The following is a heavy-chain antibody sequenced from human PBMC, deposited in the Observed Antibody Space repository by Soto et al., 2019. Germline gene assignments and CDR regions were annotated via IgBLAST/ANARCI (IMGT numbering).Heavy chain of an antibody. V-gene: IGHV1-18*01. CDR2: ISAYNGNT. D-gene: IGHD6-13*01. J-gene: IGHJ6*02. Sequence: ASVKVSCKASGYTFTSYGISWVRQAPGQGLEWMGWISAYNGNTNYAQKLQGRVTMTTDTSTSTAYMELRSLRSDDTAVYYCARKGIAAAGPNKYGMDVWGQGTKVTVSS. CDR1: GYTFTSYG. CDR3: ARKGIAAAGPNKYGMDV.